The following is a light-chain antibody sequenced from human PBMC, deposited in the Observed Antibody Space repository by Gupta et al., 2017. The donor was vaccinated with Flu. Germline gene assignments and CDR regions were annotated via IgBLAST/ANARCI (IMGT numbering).Light chain of an antibody. J-gene: IGKJ4*01. CDR1: QYISNW. CDR3: QQANNRPPLS. CDR2: AAS. V-gene: IGKV1-12*01. Sequence: DIQMTQSPSSVSASVGDRVTITCRASQYISNWVAWYQQKPGKPPNLLIYAASSLHSGVPSRFSGSVSGTEXTLAIDXLQPEDVATYYCQQANNRPPLSFGXGTKVELK.